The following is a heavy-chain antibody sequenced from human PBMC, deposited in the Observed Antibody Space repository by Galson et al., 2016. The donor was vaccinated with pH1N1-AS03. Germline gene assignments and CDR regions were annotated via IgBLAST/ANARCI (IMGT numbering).Heavy chain of an antibody. V-gene: IGHV3-64*01. J-gene: IGHJ4*02. CDR3: VRRRSYCAFLSGYSDY. Sequence: SLRLSCAASGFTFSDYAMHWVRQAPGKGLEYVSAISSDASGTYYANSVKGRFTISRDTSKNTVYLQMGSLRAEDMAVYYCVRRRSYCAFLSGYSDYWGQGTLVTVSS. D-gene: IGHD3-3*01. CDR2: ISSDASGT. CDR1: GFTFSDYA.